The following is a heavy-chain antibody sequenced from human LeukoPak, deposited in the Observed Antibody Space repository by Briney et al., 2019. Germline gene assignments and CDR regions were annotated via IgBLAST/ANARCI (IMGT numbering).Heavy chain of an antibody. CDR1: GYSITNGFH. J-gene: IGHJ4*02. V-gene: IGHV4-38-2*02. CDR3: ARTSSSGGY. D-gene: IGHD6-6*01. CDR2: TSYGGST. Sequence: SETLSLTCSVSGYSITNGFHWGWIRQAPGKGLDWIGSTSYGGSTYYNPSLQSRVTISVDMSKNQFSLKLTSVTAADTAVYYCARTSSSGGYWGQGTLVTVSS.